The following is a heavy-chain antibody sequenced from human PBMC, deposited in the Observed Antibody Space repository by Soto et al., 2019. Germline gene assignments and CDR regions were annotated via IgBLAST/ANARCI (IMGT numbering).Heavy chain of an antibody. D-gene: IGHD3-22*01. CDR1: GGSISSGDYY. Sequence: SETLSLTCTVSGGSISSGDYYWSWIRQPPGKGLEWIGYIYYSGSTYYNPSLKSRVTISVDTSKNLFSLKLSSVTAADTAVFYFARDHYYDSSGYYYAWFDPWGQGTLVTVSS. V-gene: IGHV4-30-4*01. CDR3: ARDHYYDSSGYYYAWFDP. J-gene: IGHJ5*02. CDR2: IYYSGST.